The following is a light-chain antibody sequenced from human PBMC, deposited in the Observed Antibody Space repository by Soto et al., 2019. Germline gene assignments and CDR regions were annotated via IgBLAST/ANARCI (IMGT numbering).Light chain of an antibody. V-gene: IGKV1-9*01. CDR1: QGISSY. CDR2: DAS. CDR3: QQVDRSPWT. J-gene: IGKJ1*01. Sequence: DIQLTQSPSFLSASIGDRVTITCRASQGISSYLAWYQQKPGKPPNLLIYDASTFQSGVPSRFSGSGSGTEFTLTISSLQPEDFASYYCQQVDRSPWTFGQGTKVEIK.